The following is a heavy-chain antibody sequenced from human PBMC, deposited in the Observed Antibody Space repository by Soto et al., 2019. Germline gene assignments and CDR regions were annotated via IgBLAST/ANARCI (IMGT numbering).Heavy chain of an antibody. CDR3: ARDGYYYVSGSYYRHFEY. Sequence: PSETLCLTCIVSGASISNYYWSWIRQPPGKGLEWIAYISYSGSTNYNPSLESRVTISVDTSKNQFSLILSSVTAADTAVYYCARDGYYYVSGSYYRHFEYWGQGTLVTVSS. CDR1: GASISNYY. D-gene: IGHD3-10*01. CDR2: ISYSGST. V-gene: IGHV4-59*01. J-gene: IGHJ4*02.